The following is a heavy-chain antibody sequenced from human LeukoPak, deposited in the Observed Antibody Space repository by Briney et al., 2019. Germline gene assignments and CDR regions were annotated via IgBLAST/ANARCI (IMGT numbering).Heavy chain of an antibody. J-gene: IGHJ4*03. D-gene: IGHD6-19*01. CDR1: GFTFSSYA. CDR2: IGLITTTT. CDR3: ARNTREGWDL. Sequence: GGSLRLSCEASGFTFSSYAMNWVRQTPGRGLEWLSYIGLITTTTSYADSVEGRFTISRDNAKNSLFLQMNSLKVDDTAVYFCARNTREGWDLWGLGTRVTFSS. V-gene: IGHV3-48*01.